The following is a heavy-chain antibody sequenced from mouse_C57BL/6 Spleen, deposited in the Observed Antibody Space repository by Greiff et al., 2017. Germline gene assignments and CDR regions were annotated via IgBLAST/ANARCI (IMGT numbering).Heavy chain of an antibody. Sequence: VQLQQPGTELVKPGASVKLSCKASGYTFSTYWMHWVKQRPGQGLEWIGNINPTNGGTNYNEKFKSKAALTVDKSSSTAYMRLSSLTSEDSAVYYCASGDYYGSSYDCYAMDYWGQGTSVTVSS. CDR1: GYTFSTYW. CDR2: INPTNGGT. CDR3: ASGDYYGSSYDCYAMDY. J-gene: IGHJ4*01. D-gene: IGHD1-1*01. V-gene: IGHV1-53*01.